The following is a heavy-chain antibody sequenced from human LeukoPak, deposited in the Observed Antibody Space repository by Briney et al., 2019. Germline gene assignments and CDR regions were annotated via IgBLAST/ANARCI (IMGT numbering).Heavy chain of an antibody. Sequence: SETLSLTCADSVGSISSGGYSWSWIRQPPGKGLEWIGYIYHSGSTYYNPSLKSRVTISVDRSKNQFSLKLSSVTAADTAVYYCARDPPFLEGAFDIWGQGTMVTVSS. V-gene: IGHV4-30-2*01. CDR2: IYHSGST. CDR1: VGSISSGGYS. J-gene: IGHJ3*02. CDR3: ARDPPFLEGAFDI. D-gene: IGHD3-3*02.